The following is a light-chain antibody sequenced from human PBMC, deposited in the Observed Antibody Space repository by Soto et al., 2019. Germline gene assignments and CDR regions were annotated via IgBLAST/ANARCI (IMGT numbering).Light chain of an antibody. J-gene: IGLJ2*01. Sequence: QSALTQPASVSGSPGKSITISCTGTSSDVGGYNYVSWYQQHPGKAPKLMIYDVSNRPSGVSNRFSDSKSGNTASLTISGLQAEDEADYYCSSYTSSSTVVFGGGTKLTVL. CDR2: DVS. CDR3: SSYTSSSTVV. CDR1: SSDVGGYNY. V-gene: IGLV2-14*01.